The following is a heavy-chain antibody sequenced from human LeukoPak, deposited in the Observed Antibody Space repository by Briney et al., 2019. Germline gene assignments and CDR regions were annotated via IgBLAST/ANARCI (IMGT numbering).Heavy chain of an antibody. V-gene: IGHV3-9*01. J-gene: IGHJ4*02. D-gene: IGHD3-3*01. Sequence: GGSLRLSCAASGFTFDDYGMHWVRQVPGKGLEWASGISWNSGSIVYAESVKGRFTISRDNAKKSLHLQMSSLRAEDTALYYCAKDLYKFGVLIRGAIDYWGQGTLVTVSS. CDR3: AKDLYKFGVLIRGAIDY. CDR2: ISWNSGSI. CDR1: GFTFDDYG.